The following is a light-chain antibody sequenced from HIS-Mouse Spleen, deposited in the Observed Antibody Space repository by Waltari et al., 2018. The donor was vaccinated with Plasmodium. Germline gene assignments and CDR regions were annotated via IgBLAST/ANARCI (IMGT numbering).Light chain of an antibody. Sequence: QSVLTQPPSVSAAPGQKVTISCSGSSSNIGNNYVSWYQQLPGTAPKLLIYDNNKLPSVIPDRVSGSKSGTSATLGITGLQTGDEADYYCGTWDSSLSAGVVFGGGTKLTVL. CDR2: DNN. V-gene: IGLV1-51*01. J-gene: IGLJ2*01. CDR1: SSNIGNNY. CDR3: GTWDSSLSAGVV.